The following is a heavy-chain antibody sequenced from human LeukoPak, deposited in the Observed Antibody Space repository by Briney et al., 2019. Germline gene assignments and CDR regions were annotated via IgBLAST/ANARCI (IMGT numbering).Heavy chain of an antibody. V-gene: IGHV3-74*01. CDR3: TTDTFGARDS. Sequence: PGGSLRLSCAASGYTFSRYWMHWVRQGPGKGLVWVSRINEGGSSTSYAESVRGRFTISRDNAKSTLYLQMNSLRAEDAAVYYCTTDTFGARDSWGQGTLVTVSS. CDR2: INEGGSST. J-gene: IGHJ4*02. CDR1: GYTFSRYW. D-gene: IGHD3-10*01.